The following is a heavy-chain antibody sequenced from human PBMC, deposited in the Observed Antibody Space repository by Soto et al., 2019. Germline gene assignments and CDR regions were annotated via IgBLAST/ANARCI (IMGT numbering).Heavy chain of an antibody. CDR3: ESRYLNDIVVVPAAIYRRANFDY. CDR2: ISYDGSNK. D-gene: IGHD2-2*02. Sequence: GGSLRLSCAASGFTFSSYGMHWVRQAPGKGLEWGAVISYDGSNKYYADSVKGRFTISRNNSKNTLYLQMNSLRAEDTAVYYCESRYLNDIVVVPAAIYRRANFDYWGQGTLVTVSS. V-gene: IGHV3-30*03. CDR1: GFTFSSYG. J-gene: IGHJ4*02.